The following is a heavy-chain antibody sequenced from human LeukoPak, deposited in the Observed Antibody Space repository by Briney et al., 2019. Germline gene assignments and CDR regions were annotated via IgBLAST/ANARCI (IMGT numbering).Heavy chain of an antibody. J-gene: IGHJ6*02. Sequence: GGSLRLSCAASGFIVSSNYMSWVRQAPGKGLEWVSVIYSGGNTYYADSVKGRFTISRDNSKDTLYLQMNSLRAEDTAVYYCARGNGMDVWGQGTTVTVSS. CDR1: GFIVSSNY. CDR2: IYSGGNT. CDR3: ARGNGMDV. V-gene: IGHV3-53*01.